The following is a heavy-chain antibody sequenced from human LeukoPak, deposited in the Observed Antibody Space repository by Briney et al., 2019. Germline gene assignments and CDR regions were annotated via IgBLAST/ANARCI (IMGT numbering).Heavy chain of an antibody. CDR2: INHSGST. J-gene: IGHJ4*02. CDR3: ARGGWELPEGSLDY. Sequence: SETLSLTCAVYGVSFSGYYWNWIRQPPGKGLEWIGEINHSGSTNSNPSLKSRVTISVDASKNQFSLKLTSVTAADTAVYYCARGGWELPEGSLDYWGQGTLVTVSS. D-gene: IGHD1-26*01. CDR1: GVSFSGYY. V-gene: IGHV4-34*01.